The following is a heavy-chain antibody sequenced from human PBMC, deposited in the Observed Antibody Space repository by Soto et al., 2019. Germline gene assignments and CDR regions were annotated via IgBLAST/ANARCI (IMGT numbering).Heavy chain of an antibody. V-gene: IGHV1-69*13. CDR2: IIPIFGTA. D-gene: IGHD5-18*01. CDR3: ARDNAQRAYSYGNYYYYGMDV. Sequence: SVKVSCKASGGTFSSYAISWVRQAPGQGLEWMGGIIPIFGTANYAQKFQGRVTITADESTSTAYMELSSLRSEDTAVYYCARDNAQRAYSYGNYYYYGMDVWGQGTTVTV. J-gene: IGHJ6*02. CDR1: GGTFSSYA.